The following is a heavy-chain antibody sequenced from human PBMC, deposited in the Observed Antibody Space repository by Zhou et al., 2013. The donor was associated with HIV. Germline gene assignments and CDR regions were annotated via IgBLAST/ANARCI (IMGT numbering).Heavy chain of an antibody. CDR2: IIPILGTT. V-gene: IGHV1-69*05. Sequence: QVQVVQSGAEVKKPGASVKVSCKASGYTFTSYGISWVRQAPGQGLEWMGGIIPILGTTNYAQKFQDRVTITTDESTSTAYMELSSLRSADTAVYYCARGLGLRWYGDAFDIWGQGTMVTVSS. CDR3: ARGLGLRWYGDAFDI. J-gene: IGHJ3*02. D-gene: IGHD4-17*01. CDR1: GYTFTSYG.